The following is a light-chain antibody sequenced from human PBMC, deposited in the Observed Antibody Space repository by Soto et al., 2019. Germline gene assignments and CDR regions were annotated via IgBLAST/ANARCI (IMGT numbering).Light chain of an antibody. CDR2: DVS. CDR3: SSYSSRSTVV. CDR1: SSDVGGYNY. J-gene: IGLJ2*01. Sequence: QSALTQPASVSGSTGQSITISCTGTSSDVGGYNYVSWYQQHPGKAPKLMIYDVSNRPSGVSKRFSGSKSGNTASLTISGLQGEDESAYDCSSYSSRSTVVFGGGTKLTVL. V-gene: IGLV2-14*01.